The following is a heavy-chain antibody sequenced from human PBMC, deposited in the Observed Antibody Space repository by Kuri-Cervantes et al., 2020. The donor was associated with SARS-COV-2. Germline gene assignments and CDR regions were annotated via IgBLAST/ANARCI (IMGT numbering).Heavy chain of an antibody. V-gene: IGHV1-24*01. CDR1: GYTLTELS. CDR3: ATDHIAAAGLFDY. Sequence: ASVKVSCKVSGYTLTELSMHWVRQAPGKGLEWMGGFDPKDGETIYAQKFQGRVTMTEDTSTDTAYMELSSLRSEDTAVYYCATDHIAAAGLFDYWGQGTLVTVSS. J-gene: IGHJ4*02. D-gene: IGHD6-13*01. CDR2: FDPKDGET.